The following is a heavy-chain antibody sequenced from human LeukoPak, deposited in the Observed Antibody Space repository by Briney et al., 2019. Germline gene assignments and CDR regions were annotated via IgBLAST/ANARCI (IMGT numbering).Heavy chain of an antibody. CDR3: AREPLHYEISTGYYGKPYFDY. CDR2: VWHSGST. CDR1: GVSISNNNYY. Sequence: SETLSLTCTVSGVSISNNNYYWAWIRQPPGEGLEWIGSVWHSGSTYYNPSLQSRLTVSVDTSKNQFSLKLRSVTAADTAVYYCAREPLHYEISTGYYGKPYFDYWGQGTLVTVSS. V-gene: IGHV4-39*07. J-gene: IGHJ4*02. D-gene: IGHD3-9*01.